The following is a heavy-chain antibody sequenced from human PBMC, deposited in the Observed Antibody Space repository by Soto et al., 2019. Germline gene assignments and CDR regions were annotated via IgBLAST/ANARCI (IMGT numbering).Heavy chain of an antibody. Sequence: EVQLVESGGGLVQPGGSLRLSCAASGFTFSSYWMSWVRQAPRKGLEWVANIKQDGSEKYYVDSVKGRFTISRDNAENSLFLQMSSLRAEDTAVYYCARETVELATNGWGQGTLVTVSS. J-gene: IGHJ4*02. CDR3: ARETVELATNG. CDR1: GFTFSSYW. D-gene: IGHD5-12*01. V-gene: IGHV3-7*01. CDR2: IKQDGSEK.